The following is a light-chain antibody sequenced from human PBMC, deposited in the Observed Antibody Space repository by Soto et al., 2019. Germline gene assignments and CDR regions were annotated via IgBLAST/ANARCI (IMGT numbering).Light chain of an antibody. J-gene: IGKJ4*01. Sequence: EIVLTQSPGTLSLSPGERATLSCRASQSVGNNYLAWYQQKPGQAPRFLIYDASSRATGIPDRFSGSGSGTDFTLTISTLEPEDFAVYYCQQYGNTPLTFDGGTKVEIK. CDR3: QQYGNTPLT. CDR1: QSVGNNY. V-gene: IGKV3-20*01. CDR2: DAS.